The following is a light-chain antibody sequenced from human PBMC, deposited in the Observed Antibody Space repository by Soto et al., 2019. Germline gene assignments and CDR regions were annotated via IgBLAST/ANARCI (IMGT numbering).Light chain of an antibody. Sequence: DIQMTQSPSSLSASVGDSVTITCRASQSISSSLNWYQQKPGKAPRLLIYAASTLQSGVPSGFXGSGSGTDFALTISSLQPENFATYYCQQTFTTPHTFGQGTKLEIK. CDR3: QQTFTTPHT. CDR2: AAS. CDR1: QSISSS. V-gene: IGKV1-39*01. J-gene: IGKJ2*01.